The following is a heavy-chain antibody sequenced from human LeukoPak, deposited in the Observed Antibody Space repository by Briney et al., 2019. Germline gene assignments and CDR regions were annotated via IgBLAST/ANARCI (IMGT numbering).Heavy chain of an antibody. CDR3: AGVYYDFWSGYLYYFDY. CDR2: INSDGSST. D-gene: IGHD3-3*01. V-gene: IGHV3-74*01. CDR1: GFTFSSYW. J-gene: IGHJ4*02. Sequence: GGSLRLSCAASGFTFSSYWMHWVRQAPGKGLVWVSRINSDGSSTSYADSVKGRFTISRDNAKNTLYLQMNSLRAEDTAVYYCAGVYYDFWSGYLYYFDYWGQGTLVTVSS.